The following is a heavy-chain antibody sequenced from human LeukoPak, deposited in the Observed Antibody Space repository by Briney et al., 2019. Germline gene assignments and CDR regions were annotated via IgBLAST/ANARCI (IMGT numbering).Heavy chain of an antibody. CDR3: AGLLTYYDFWSGPGDGMDV. CDR2: INHSGST. CDR1: GGSFSGYY. V-gene: IGHV4-34*01. J-gene: IGHJ6*02. Sequence: PSETLSLTCAVYGGSFSGYYWSWIRQPPGKGLEWIGEINHSGSTYYNPSLKSRVTISVDTSKNQFSLKLSSVTAADTAVYYCAGLLTYYDFWSGPGDGMDVWGQGTTVTVSS. D-gene: IGHD3-3*01.